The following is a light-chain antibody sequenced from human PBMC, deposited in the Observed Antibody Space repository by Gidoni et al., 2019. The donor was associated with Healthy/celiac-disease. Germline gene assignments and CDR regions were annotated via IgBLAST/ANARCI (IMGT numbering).Light chain of an antibody. Sequence: EIVMTQSPATLSVSPGERATISCRASQSVSSNLAWYQQKPGQAPRRLIDGASTRATGIPARFSGSGSGTEFTLTISSLQSEDFAVYYCQQYNNWRSFGGGTKVEI. V-gene: IGKV3-15*01. CDR2: GAS. CDR1: QSVSSN. CDR3: QQYNNWRS. J-gene: IGKJ4*01.